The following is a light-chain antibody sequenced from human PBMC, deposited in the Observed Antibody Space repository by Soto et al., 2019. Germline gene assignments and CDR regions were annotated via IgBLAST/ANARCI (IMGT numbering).Light chain of an antibody. CDR2: DVS. CDR3: SSYTSSSIPYV. Sequence: QSALTQPASVSGCPGQSITISCTGTNSDVGGYNFVSWYQQHPGKAPKLMIYDVSNRPSGVSNRFSGSKSGNTASLNISGLQAEDEADYYCSSYTSSSIPYVFGIGTKVTVL. CDR1: NSDVGGYNF. J-gene: IGLJ1*01. V-gene: IGLV2-14*01.